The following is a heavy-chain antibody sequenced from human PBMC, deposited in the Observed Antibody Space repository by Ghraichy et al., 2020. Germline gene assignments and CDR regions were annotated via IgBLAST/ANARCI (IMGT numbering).Heavy chain of an antibody. J-gene: IGHJ4*02. CDR3: ARASGYSSGWGFDY. CDR1: GFTFSSYE. Sequence: LSLTCAASGFTFSSYEMNWVRQAPGKGLEWVSYISSSGSTIYYADSVKGRFTISRDNAKNSLYLQMNSLRAEDTAVYYCARASGYSSGWGFDYWGQGTLVTVSS. V-gene: IGHV3-48*03. CDR2: ISSSGSTI. D-gene: IGHD6-19*01.